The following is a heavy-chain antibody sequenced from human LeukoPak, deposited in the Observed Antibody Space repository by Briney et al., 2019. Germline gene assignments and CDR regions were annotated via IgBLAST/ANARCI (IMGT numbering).Heavy chain of an antibody. CDR2: ISGNGGST. V-gene: IGHV3-23*01. CDR1: GFSFSSYV. D-gene: IGHD5-18*01. CDR3: ASGDRDTAITALHY. J-gene: IGHJ4*02. Sequence: GGSLRLSCVASGFSFSSYVMNWVRQAPGTGLEWVSAISGNGGSTYYADSVKGRFTISRDNSKNTLYLQMNSLRAEDTAVYYCASGDRDTAITALHYWGQGTLVTVSS.